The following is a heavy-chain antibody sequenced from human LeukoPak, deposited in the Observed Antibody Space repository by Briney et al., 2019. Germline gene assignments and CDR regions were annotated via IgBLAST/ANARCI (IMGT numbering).Heavy chain of an antibody. Sequence: GGSLRLSCAASGFTFSDYSMNWVRQAPGMGLEWISYMRTTSSIFYADSVKGRFTISRDNDENSLYLQMNTLRPEDTAVYYCVRDLNRAFESWGQGTLVTVSS. CDR2: MRTTSSI. CDR1: GFTFSDYS. CDR3: VRDLNRAFES. V-gene: IGHV3-69-1*01. J-gene: IGHJ4*02. D-gene: IGHD1-14*01.